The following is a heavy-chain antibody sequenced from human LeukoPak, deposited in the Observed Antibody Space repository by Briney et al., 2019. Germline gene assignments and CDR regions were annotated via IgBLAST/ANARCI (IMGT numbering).Heavy chain of an antibody. J-gene: IGHJ4*02. CDR3: ARDRGDSSGYFSY. D-gene: IGHD3-22*01. CDR2: IYYSGST. Sequence: SETLSLTCTVSGGSFSSGSYYWSWIRQPPGKGLEWIGYIYYSGSTNYNPSLKSRVTISVDTSKNQFSLKLSSVTAADTAVYYCARDRGDSSGYFSYWGQGTLVTVSS. V-gene: IGHV4-61*01. CDR1: GGSFSSGSYY.